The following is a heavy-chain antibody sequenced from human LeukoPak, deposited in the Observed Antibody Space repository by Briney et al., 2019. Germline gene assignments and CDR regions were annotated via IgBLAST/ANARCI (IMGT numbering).Heavy chain of an antibody. CDR1: GFTFSSYS. CDR2: ISSSSSYI. Sequence: GGSLRLSCAASGFTFSSYSMNWVRQAPGKGLEWVSSISSSSSYIYYADSVKGRFTISRDNAKDSLYLQMNSLRAEDTAVYYCARRAIAVAGVRGAFDIWGQGTMVTVSS. V-gene: IGHV3-21*04. D-gene: IGHD6-19*01. CDR3: ARRAIAVAGVRGAFDI. J-gene: IGHJ3*02.